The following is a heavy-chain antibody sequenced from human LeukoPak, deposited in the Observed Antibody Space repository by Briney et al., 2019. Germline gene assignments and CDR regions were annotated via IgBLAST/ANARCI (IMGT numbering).Heavy chain of an antibody. V-gene: IGHV3-74*01. CDR2: INSDGGDA. Sequence: TGGSLRLSCVGSGFTFSAYGMSWVRQGPGKGLVWISRINSDGGDAIYADSVKGRFTVSRDNAKNTLYLQMNSLRAEDTAVYYCARDVPHNWFDTWGQGTLVTVSS. CDR1: GFTFSAYG. CDR3: ARDVPHNWFDT. J-gene: IGHJ5*02.